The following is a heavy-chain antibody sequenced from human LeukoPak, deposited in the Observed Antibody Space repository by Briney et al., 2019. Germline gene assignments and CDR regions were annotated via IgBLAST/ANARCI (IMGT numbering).Heavy chain of an antibody. CDR2: IYTRGST. CDR3: ARAPYSLIQLSLVGGVFDI. D-gene: IGHD5-18*01. V-gene: IGHV4-61*02. CDR1: GGSISSGSYY. J-gene: IGHJ3*02. Sequence: PSETLSLTCTVSGGSISSGSYYWSWIRQPAGKGLEWIGRIYTRGSTNYNPSLESRVTISEDTSKNQFSLKLSSVTAADAAVYYCARAPYSLIQLSLVGGVFDIWGQRTMVPVSS.